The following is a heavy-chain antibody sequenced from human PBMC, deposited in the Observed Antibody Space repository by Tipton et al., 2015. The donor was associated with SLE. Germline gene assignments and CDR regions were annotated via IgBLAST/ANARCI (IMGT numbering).Heavy chain of an antibody. J-gene: IGHJ3*02. CDR2: IYSSGSA. CDR1: GGSFSNYF. V-gene: IGHV4-4*09. Sequence: TLSLTCAVYGGSFSNYFWSWIRQPPGKGLEWIGNIYSSGSANNYPSLKSRVTVSVDTSRNQFSLNLSSVTAADTAVYYCARHLPYSSSPIAFDIWGQGTMVSVSS. CDR3: ARHLPYSSSPIAFDI. D-gene: IGHD6-13*01.